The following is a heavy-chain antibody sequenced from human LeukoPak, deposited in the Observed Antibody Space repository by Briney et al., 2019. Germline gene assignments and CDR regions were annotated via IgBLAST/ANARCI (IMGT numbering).Heavy chain of an antibody. V-gene: IGHV3-23*01. CDR3: AKDAGSRGYYYDSSGYFDY. D-gene: IGHD3-22*01. CDR1: GFTFSSYS. Sequence: PGGTLRLSCAVSGFTFSSYSMSWVRQAPGKGLEWVSAISGSGDSTYYADSVKGRFTISRDNSKNTLYLQMNSLRAEDTAVYYCAKDAGSRGYYYDSSGYFDYWGQGTLVTVSS. J-gene: IGHJ4*02. CDR2: ISGSGDST.